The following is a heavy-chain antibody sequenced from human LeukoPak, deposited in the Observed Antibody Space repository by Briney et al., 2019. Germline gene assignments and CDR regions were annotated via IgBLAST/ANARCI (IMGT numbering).Heavy chain of an antibody. CDR2: ISAYNGNT. CDR3: ARVARPHCSGGGCYLVD. CDR1: GYTFTSYG. J-gene: IGHJ4*02. D-gene: IGHD2-15*01. V-gene: IGHV1-18*01. Sequence: ASVKVSCKASGYTFTSYGISWVRQAPGQGLEWMGWISAYNGNTNYAQKLQGRVTMTTDTSTSTAYMELRSLRSDDTAVYYCARVARPHCSGGGCYLVDWGQGTLVTVSS.